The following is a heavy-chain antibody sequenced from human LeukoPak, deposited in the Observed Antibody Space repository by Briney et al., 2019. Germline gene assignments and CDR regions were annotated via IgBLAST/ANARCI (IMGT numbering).Heavy chain of an antibody. J-gene: IGHJ4*02. CDR2: INPNNGGT. CDR1: GYTFTGYY. Sequence: ASVKVSCKASGYTFTGYYMHWVRQAPGQGLEWMGWINPNNGGTVYAQKFQGRVTLTRDTSNSTAYMDLSRLNSDDTAIYYCAREATIVAAGTAGIYFDYWGQGTLVTVSS. D-gene: IGHD6-13*01. CDR3: AREATIVAAGTAGIYFDY. V-gene: IGHV1-2*02.